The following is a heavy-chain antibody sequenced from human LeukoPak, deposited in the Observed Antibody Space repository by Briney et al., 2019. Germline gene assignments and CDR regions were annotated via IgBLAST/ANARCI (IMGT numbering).Heavy chain of an antibody. Sequence: RPGGSLRLSCAASGFTFSSYGMHWVRQAPGKGLEWVAVIWYDGSNKYYADSVKGRFTISRDNSKNTLYLQMNSLRAEDTAVYYCAKAEAALGYCSSTSCLAYYYYYGMDVWGQGTTVTVSS. CDR3: AKAEAALGYCSSTSCLAYYYYYGMDV. J-gene: IGHJ6*02. CDR2: IWYDGSNK. CDR1: GFTFSSYG. D-gene: IGHD2-2*01. V-gene: IGHV3-33*06.